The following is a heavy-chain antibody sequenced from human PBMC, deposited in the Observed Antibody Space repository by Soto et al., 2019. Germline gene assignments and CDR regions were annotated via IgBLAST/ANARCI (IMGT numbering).Heavy chain of an antibody. J-gene: IGHJ2*01. CDR2: IGPYNGNT. D-gene: IGHD2-15*01. CDR3: ARCYCSVGSCYTCWHFDL. CDR1: GYTFNNYG. V-gene: IGHV1-18*01. Sequence: QVQLVQSGAEVKKPGASVKVSCKASGYTFNNYGISWVRQAPGQGLEWMGWIGPYNGNTDHAQNFQGRVTMTTDTSTHTAYMELRSLRFDDTALYYCARCYCSVGSCYTCWHFDLWGRGTLVTVSS.